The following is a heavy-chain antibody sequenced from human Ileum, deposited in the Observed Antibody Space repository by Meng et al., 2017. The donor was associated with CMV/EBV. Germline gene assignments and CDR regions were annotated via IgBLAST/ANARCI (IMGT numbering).Heavy chain of an antibody. CDR2: ISYDGNNE. CDR3: ARGLIMGTTTVRYYYSMDV. V-gene: IGHV3-30*04. J-gene: IGHJ6*03. Sequence: GGSLRLSCAGSGFSLSRYAMQWVRQAPGKGLEWVAGISYDGNNENYEDSVKGRFTVSRDNSKDTVFLQINNLRREDTALYYCARGLIMGTTTVRYYYSMDVWGQGTTVTVSS. CDR1: GFSLSRYA. D-gene: IGHD1-26*01.